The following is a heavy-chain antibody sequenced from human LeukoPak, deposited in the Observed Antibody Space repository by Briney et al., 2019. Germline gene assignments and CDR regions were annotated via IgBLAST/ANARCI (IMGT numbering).Heavy chain of an antibody. CDR1: GFSFSSSW. Sequence: GGSVRLSCEASGFSFSSSWMAWVRQAPVKGLEWVANIKEDGRQKYYVDSVKGRFTISRDNAKNSLYLQMNSLRAEDTAVYYCARDTRGYFDYWGQGTLVTVSS. CDR2: IKEDGRQK. CDR3: ARDTRGYFDY. V-gene: IGHV3-7*04. J-gene: IGHJ4*02.